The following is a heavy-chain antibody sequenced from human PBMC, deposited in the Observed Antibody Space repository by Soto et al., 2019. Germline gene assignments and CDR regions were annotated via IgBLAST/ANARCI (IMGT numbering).Heavy chain of an antibody. CDR1: GHTFRNNA. CDR3: AKFLHQAAQSYLDY. CDR2: ISYDGSDK. D-gene: IGHD2-2*01. J-gene: IGHJ4*02. V-gene: IGHV3-30*18. Sequence: GRSLRLSCVAPGHTFRNNAMPWVRQAPGKGLEWVAVISYDGSDKKYADSVKGRFTISRDNSKNTLYLQMNSLRGEDTAVYYSAKFLHQAAQSYLDYCGQGPLVTVS.